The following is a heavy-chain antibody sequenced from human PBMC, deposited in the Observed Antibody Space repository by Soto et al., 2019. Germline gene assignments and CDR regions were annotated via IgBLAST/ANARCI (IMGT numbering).Heavy chain of an antibody. CDR2: IGSAGDT. J-gene: IGHJ4*02. CDR1: GFTFSTYD. CDR3: ARVVWGYSGYDYYFDY. D-gene: IGHD5-12*01. Sequence: EVQLVESGGGLVQPGGSLRLSCAASGFTFSTYDMHWVRQATGKGLEWVSAIGSAGDTSYPASVKGRFTISRENAKNSVYLQMNSLRAGDTAVYYCARVVWGYSGYDYYFDYWGQGTLVTVSS. V-gene: IGHV3-13*01.